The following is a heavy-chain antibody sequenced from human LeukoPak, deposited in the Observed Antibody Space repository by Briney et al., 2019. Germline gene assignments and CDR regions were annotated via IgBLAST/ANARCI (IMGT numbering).Heavy chain of an antibody. CDR3: TRGQSGMYWYFDL. CDR1: GFTFSSYE. Sequence: GGSLRLSCAASGFTFSSYEMNWVRQAPGKGLEWVSYISSSGGTKYCADSVKGRFTISRDNAKNSLYLQMNSLRAEDTAVYYCTRGQSGMYWYFDLWGRGTLVTVSS. CDR2: ISSSGGTK. D-gene: IGHD1-26*01. J-gene: IGHJ2*01. V-gene: IGHV3-48*03.